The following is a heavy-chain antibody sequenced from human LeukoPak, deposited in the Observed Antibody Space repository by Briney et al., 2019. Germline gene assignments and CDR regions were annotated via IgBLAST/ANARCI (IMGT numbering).Heavy chain of an antibody. Sequence: SETLSLTCTVSGYSITSDNYYWIWIRQPPGQGLVWVGRISDSGTTNYNPSPQSRVTISLDTSKDHFSLQLNSVTATDTAVYLCARDRNGDFVDYWGQGALVTVSP. CDR3: ARDRNGDFVDY. V-gene: IGHV4-61*02. CDR2: ISDSGTT. D-gene: IGHD2-21*01. J-gene: IGHJ4*02. CDR1: GYSITSDNYY.